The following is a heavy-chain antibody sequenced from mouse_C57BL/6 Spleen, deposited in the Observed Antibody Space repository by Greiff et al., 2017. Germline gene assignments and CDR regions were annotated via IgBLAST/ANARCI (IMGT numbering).Heavy chain of an antibody. CDR1: GYTFTDYE. Sequence: VQLQQSGAELVRPGASVTLSCKASGYTFTDYEMHWVKQTPVHGLEWIGAIDPETGGTAYNQKFKGKAILTADKSSSTAYMELRSLTSEDSAVYYCTGLIATVVFDYWGQGTTLTVSS. CDR3: TGLIATVVFDY. CDR2: IDPETGGT. J-gene: IGHJ2*01. V-gene: IGHV1-15*01. D-gene: IGHD1-1*01.